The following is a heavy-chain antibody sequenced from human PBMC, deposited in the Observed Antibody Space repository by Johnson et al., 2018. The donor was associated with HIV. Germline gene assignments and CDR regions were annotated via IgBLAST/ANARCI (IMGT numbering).Heavy chain of an antibody. CDR2: ISWNSGSI. J-gene: IGHJ3*02. CDR3: AKGGQLDAFDI. V-gene: IGHV3-20*01. CDR1: GFTFDDYG. D-gene: IGHD6-6*01. Sequence: EVQLVESGGGVVRPGGSLRLSCAASGFTFDDYGMSWVRQAPGKGLEWVSGISWNSGSIGYADSVKGRFTISRDNAKNSLYLQMNSLRAEDTALYDCAKGGQLDAFDIWGQGTMVTVSS.